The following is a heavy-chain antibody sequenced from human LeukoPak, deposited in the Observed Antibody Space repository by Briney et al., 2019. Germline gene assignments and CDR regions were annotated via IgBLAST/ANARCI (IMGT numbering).Heavy chain of an antibody. J-gene: IGHJ3*02. CDR2: INHSGST. CDR1: GYSISSGYY. CDR3: ARGRGYSYGYFLGVGAFDI. D-gene: IGHD5-18*01. Sequence: SETLSLTCTVSGYSISSGYYWGWIRQPPGKGLEWIGEINHSGSTYYNPSLKSRVTISVDTSKNQFSLKLSSVTAADTAVYYCARGRGYSYGYFLGVGAFDIWGQGTMVTVSS. V-gene: IGHV4-38-2*02.